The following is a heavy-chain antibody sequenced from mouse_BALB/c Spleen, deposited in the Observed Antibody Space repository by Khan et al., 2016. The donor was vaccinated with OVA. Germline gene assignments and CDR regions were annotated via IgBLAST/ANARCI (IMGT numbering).Heavy chain of an antibody. D-gene: IGHD1-1*01. CDR1: GFSITSDYA. Sequence: QLEESGPGLVKPSQSLSLTCTVSGFSITSDYAWYLIRQFPGNKLEWMAFISSTGSTSYNPSLKSRISITRDTSKNPFFLQLKSVTTEVTATYYDAKYLDYHYGYAVDCWGRGTSVTVSS. V-gene: IGHV3-2*02. J-gene: IGHJ4*01. CDR2: ISSTGST. CDR3: AKYLDYHYGYAVDC.